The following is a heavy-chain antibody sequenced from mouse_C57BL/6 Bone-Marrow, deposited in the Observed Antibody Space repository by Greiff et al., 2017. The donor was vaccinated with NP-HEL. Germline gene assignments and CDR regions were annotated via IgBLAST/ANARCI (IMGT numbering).Heavy chain of an antibody. D-gene: IGHD1-1*01. CDR1: GYTFTSYW. V-gene: IGHV1-52*01. J-gene: IGHJ1*03. CDR3: ASDGLNYGRYFDV. CDR2: IDPSDSET. Sequence: QVQLQQPGAELVRPGSSVKLSCKASGYTFTSYWMHWVKQRPIQGLEWIGNIDPSDSETHYNQKFKDKAPLTVDKSSSTAYMQLSSLTSEDSAVYYCASDGLNYGRYFDVWGTGTTVTVSS.